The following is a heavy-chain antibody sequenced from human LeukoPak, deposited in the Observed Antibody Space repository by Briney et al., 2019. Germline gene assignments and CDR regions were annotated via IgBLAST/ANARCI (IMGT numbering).Heavy chain of an antibody. CDR3: HSYDYVWGSYRDDY. D-gene: IGHD3-16*02. CDR1: GGSISSYY. Sequence: SETLSLTCTVSGGSISSYYWSWIRQPAGKGLEWIGRIYISGSTNYNPSLKSRVTISVDTSKNQFSLKLSSVTAADTAVYYCHSYDYVWGSYRDDYWGQGTLVTVSS. CDR2: IYISGST. V-gene: IGHV4-4*07. J-gene: IGHJ4*02.